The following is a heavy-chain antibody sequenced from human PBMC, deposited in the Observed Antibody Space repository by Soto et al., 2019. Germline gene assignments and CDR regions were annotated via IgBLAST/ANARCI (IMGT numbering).Heavy chain of an antibody. V-gene: IGHV3-74*01. Sequence: PGGSLRLSCAASGFTFSSYWMHWVRQAPGKGLVWVSRINSDGSSTSYADSVKGRFTISRDNAKNTLYLQMNSLRAEDTAVYYCARAPPYNWNDNYYYGMDVWGQGTRVTVSS. J-gene: IGHJ6*02. D-gene: IGHD1-20*01. CDR2: INSDGSST. CDR3: ARAPPYNWNDNYYYGMDV. CDR1: GFTFSSYW.